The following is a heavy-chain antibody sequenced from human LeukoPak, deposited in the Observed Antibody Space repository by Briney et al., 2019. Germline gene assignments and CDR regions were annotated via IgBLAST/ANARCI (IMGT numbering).Heavy chain of an antibody. CDR2: ISLDGDTT. D-gene: IGHD6-19*01. V-gene: IGHV3-43D*03. J-gene: IGHJ6*02. CDR3: AKGDSSGLRAYYYYGIDV. Sequence: GGSLRLSCAASGFTFDDYAMHWVRQAPGKGLEWVSLISLDGDTTYYADSVKGRFTVSRDNSKDSLYLQMNSLRPEDTALYYRAKGDSSGLRAYYYYGIDVWGQGTTVTVSS. CDR1: GFTFDDYA.